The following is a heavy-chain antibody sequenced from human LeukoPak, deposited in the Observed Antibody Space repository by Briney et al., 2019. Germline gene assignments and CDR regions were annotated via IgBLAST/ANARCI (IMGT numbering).Heavy chain of an antibody. CDR2: MSIDGNTK. CDR3: ARDPILGFPYYFDS. CDR1: GVIFTDYP. D-gene: IGHD3-3*01. Sequence: PGGSLRLSCAASGVIFTDYPIHWVRQTPDKGLECVALMSIDGNTKYYANSVRGRFTVSRDNSNNTVYLQMSCLRDEDTAVYYCARDPILGFPYYFDSWGQGTLVTVSS. J-gene: IGHJ4*02. V-gene: IGHV3-30-3*01.